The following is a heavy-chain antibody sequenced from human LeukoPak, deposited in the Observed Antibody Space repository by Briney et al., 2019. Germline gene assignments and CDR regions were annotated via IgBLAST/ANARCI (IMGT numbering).Heavy chain of an antibody. J-gene: IGHJ4*02. Sequence: GGSLRLSCAASGFTFSSYSMNWVRQAPGKGLEWVSYISSSSSTIYYADSVKGRFTISRDNAKNSLYLQMNSLRAEDTAVYYCAREYCSSTSCYPNDYWGQGTLVTVSS. CDR3: AREYCSSTSCYPNDY. V-gene: IGHV3-48*01. CDR2: ISSSSSTI. D-gene: IGHD2-2*01. CDR1: GFTFSSYS.